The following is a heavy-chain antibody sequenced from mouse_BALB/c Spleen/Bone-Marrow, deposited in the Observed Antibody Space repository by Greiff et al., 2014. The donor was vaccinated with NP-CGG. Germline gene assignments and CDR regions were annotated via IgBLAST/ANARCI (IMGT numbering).Heavy chain of an antibody. D-gene: IGHD1-1*02. CDR3: ARSGEKYGAMDY. CDR2: ISDGGNYT. Sequence: EVMLVESGGDLVKPGGSLKLSCTASGFTFSDYYMYWVRQTPEKRLEWVAAISDGGNYTFNPDSVKGRFTISRDNAKNNLYLQMSSLKSEDTAMYYCARSGEKYGAMDYWGQGTSVTVSS. J-gene: IGHJ4*01. V-gene: IGHV5-4*02. CDR1: GFTFSDYY.